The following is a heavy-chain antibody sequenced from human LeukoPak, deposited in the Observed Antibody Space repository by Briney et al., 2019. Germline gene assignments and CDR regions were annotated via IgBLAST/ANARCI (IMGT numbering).Heavy chain of an antibody. Sequence: PGGSLRLSCAASGFTVSSNYMSWVRQAPGKGLEWVSVIYSGGSTYYADSVKGRFTISRDNSKNTRYLQMNSLRAEDTAVYYCAIPGYSGYVGAFDIWGQGTMVTVSS. CDR3: AIPGYSGYVGAFDI. CDR2: IYSGGST. J-gene: IGHJ3*02. D-gene: IGHD5-12*01. V-gene: IGHV3-66*02. CDR1: GFTVSSNY.